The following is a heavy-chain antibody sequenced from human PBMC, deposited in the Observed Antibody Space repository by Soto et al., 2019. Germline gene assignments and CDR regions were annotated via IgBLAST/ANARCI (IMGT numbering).Heavy chain of an antibody. D-gene: IGHD6-13*01. CDR2: INHSGRT. V-gene: IGHV4-34*01. Sequence: SETLSLTCAVYGGSFSGYYWSWIRQPPGKGLEWIGEINHSGRTNYNPSLKSRVTISVDTSKNKFSLKLKSVTAADTAVYYCASGLAAALDYFDYWGQGTLVTVSS. J-gene: IGHJ4*02. CDR3: ASGLAAALDYFDY. CDR1: GGSFSGYY.